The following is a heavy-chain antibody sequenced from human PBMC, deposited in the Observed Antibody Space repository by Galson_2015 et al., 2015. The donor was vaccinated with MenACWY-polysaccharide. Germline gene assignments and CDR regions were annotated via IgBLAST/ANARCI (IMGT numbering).Heavy chain of an antibody. V-gene: IGHV3-66*01. D-gene: IGHD3-22*01. CDR2: FYSGGYT. J-gene: IGHJ2*01. CDR1: GFTVSSNY. Sequence: SLRLSCAASGFTVSSNYMSWVRQAPGKGLEWVSVFYSGGYTYYADSVKGRFTISRDHSKNTLYLQMNSLRAEDTAVYYCAREDYYDSSGYTWYFDLWGRGTLFTVSS. CDR3: AREDYYDSSGYTWYFDL.